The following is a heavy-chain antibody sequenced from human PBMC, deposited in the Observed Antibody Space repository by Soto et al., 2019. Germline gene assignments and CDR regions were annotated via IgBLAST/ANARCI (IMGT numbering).Heavy chain of an antibody. CDR3: ARVHASYDSSGYYSKSFGYAFDI. Sequence: SETLSLTCTVSGGSISSYYWSWIRQPPGKGLEWIGYIYYSGSTNYNPSLKSRVTISVDTSKNQFSLKLSSVTAAETAVYYCARVHASYDSSGYYSKSFGYAFDIWGQGTMVTVSS. CDR2: IYYSGST. CDR1: GGSISSYY. D-gene: IGHD3-22*01. J-gene: IGHJ3*02. V-gene: IGHV4-59*01.